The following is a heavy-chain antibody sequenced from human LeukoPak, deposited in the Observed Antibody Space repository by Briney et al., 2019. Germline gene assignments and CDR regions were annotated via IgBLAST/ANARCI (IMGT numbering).Heavy chain of an antibody. Sequence: PSETLSLTCIVSGGSISSGGYYWSWIRQPPGKGLEWIGYIYHSGSTYYNPSLKSRVTISVDRSKNQFSLKLSSVTAADTAVYYCARDWGSAGGAVAGPTDYWGQGTLVTVSS. V-gene: IGHV4-30-2*01. CDR2: IYHSGST. CDR1: GGSISSGGYY. D-gene: IGHD6-19*01. CDR3: ARDWGSAGGAVAGPTDY. J-gene: IGHJ4*02.